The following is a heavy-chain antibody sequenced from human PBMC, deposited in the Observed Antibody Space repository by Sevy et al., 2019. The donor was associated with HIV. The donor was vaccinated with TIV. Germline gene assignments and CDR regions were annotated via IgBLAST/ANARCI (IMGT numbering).Heavy chain of an antibody. D-gene: IGHD3-22*01. J-gene: IGHJ6*02. CDR3: ARDRYYDASGYYYYYYGMDV. CDR2: IDSGGST. V-gene: IGHV3-66*01. Sequence: GGSLRLSCEASGFTVSGNYMAWDRLAPGKGLEWVSLIDSGGSTYYADSVKGRFTISRDNAKNTLYLQMNPLRAEDTAVYFCARDRYYDASGYYYYYYGMDVWGQGTTVTVSS. CDR1: GFTVSGNY.